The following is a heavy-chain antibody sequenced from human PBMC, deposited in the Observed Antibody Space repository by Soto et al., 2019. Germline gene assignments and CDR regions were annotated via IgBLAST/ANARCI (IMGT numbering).Heavy chain of an antibody. CDR1: GGSISSTDYY. CDR3: ASHGSAGSGVFDH. D-gene: IGHD5-12*01. J-gene: IGHJ4*02. CDR2: TYHRGSA. Sequence: SETLSLTCTVSGGSISSTDYYWSWIRQHPGKSLEWIGNTYHRGSAYYNPSLKSRLNLSVDRSKNQFSLKLSSVTAADTAVYYCASHGSAGSGVFDHWGQGTLVTVSS. V-gene: IGHV4-31*03.